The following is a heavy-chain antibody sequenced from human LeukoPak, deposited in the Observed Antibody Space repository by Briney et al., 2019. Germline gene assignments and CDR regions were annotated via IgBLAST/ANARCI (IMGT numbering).Heavy chain of an antibody. D-gene: IGHD6-13*01. CDR3: ARGAAAGFDY. J-gene: IGHJ4*02. V-gene: IGHV1-8*03. Sequence: WMRWITPNSANTGYAHKFHGRVTITRNTSISTAYMELSSLRSEDTAVYYCARGAAAGFDYWGQGTLVTVSS. CDR2: ITPNSANT.